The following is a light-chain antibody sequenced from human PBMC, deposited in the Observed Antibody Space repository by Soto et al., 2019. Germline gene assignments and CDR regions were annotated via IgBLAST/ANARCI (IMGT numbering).Light chain of an antibody. CDR1: QSVSPW. J-gene: IGKJ2*01. V-gene: IGKV1-5*01. CDR2: DVS. Sequence: IQMTQTPSTLSASVGDRVTITCRASQSVSPWLAWYQQTPGKAPKLLIYDVSNLQFGIPSRFSGSGSETEFTLTISGLQPDAFATYYCQPYTTFSPTFGQGTKLDI. CDR3: QPYTTFSPT.